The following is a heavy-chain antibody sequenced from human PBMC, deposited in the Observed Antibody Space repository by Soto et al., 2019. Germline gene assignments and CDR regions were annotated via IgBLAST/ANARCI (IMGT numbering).Heavy chain of an antibody. D-gene: IGHD3-9*01. Sequence: ASVKVSCKASGYTFTSYYMHWVRQAPGQGLEWMGIINPSGGSTSYAQKFQGRVTMTRDTSTSTVYMELSSLRSEDTAVYYCVRSSWYYDILPGQWGAFDIWGQGTMVTVSS. V-gene: IGHV1-46*01. J-gene: IGHJ3*02. CDR1: GYTFTSYY. CDR2: INPSGGST. CDR3: VRSSWYYDILPGQWGAFDI.